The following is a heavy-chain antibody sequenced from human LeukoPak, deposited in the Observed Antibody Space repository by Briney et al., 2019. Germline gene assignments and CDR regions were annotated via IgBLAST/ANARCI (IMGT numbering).Heavy chain of an antibody. D-gene: IGHD2-21*01. CDR3: ARDRGDSKFYYFDY. Sequence: GGSLRLSCAASGFTSSSYWMSWVRQAPGKGLEWVANIKQDGSEKYYVDSVKGRFTISRGNAKNSLYLQMNSLRAEDTAVYYCARDRGDSKFYYFDYWGQGTLVTVSS. CDR1: GFTSSSYW. CDR2: IKQDGSEK. J-gene: IGHJ4*02. V-gene: IGHV3-7*01.